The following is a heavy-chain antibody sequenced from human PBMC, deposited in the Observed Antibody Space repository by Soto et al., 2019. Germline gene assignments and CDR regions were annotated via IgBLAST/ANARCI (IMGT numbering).Heavy chain of an antibody. CDR3: ARRRDVFFDH. V-gene: IGHV3-33*01. CDR2: IWGDGSNK. CDR1: GFTFSSYC. J-gene: IGHJ4*02. Sequence: QVQLVESGGGVVQPGRSLRLSCAASGFTFSSYCMHWVRQAPGKGLEWVAVIWGDGSNKNYTDSVKGRFTISRDNSKNTLYLHMNSLRAEDTAVYYCARRRDVFFDHWGQGTLVTVSS.